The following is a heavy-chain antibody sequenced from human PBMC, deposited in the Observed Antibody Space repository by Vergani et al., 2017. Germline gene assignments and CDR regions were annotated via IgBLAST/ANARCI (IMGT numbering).Heavy chain of an antibody. D-gene: IGHD3-3*01. Sequence: QVQLVQSGAEVKKPGSSVKVSCKASGGTFSSYAISWVRQAPGQGLEWMGGIIPIFGTANYAQKFQGRVTITADESTSTAYMELSSLRSDDTAVYYCARDLPRYDFWSGYLHIPIDYWGQGTLVTVSS. V-gene: IGHV1-69*01. CDR1: GGTFSSYA. CDR2: IIPIFGTA. CDR3: ARDLPRYDFWSGYLHIPIDY. J-gene: IGHJ4*02.